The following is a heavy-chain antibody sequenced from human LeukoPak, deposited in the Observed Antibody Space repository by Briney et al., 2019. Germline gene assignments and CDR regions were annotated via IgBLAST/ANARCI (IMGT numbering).Heavy chain of an antibody. D-gene: IGHD2-2*01. CDR3: ARGDQLLPDY. CDR1: GFTFSDYY. CDR2: ISSGSTI. J-gene: IGHJ4*02. Sequence: SGGSLRLSCAASGFTFSDYYMNWIRQAPGKGLEWVSYISSGSTIYYADSVKGRFTISRDNAKNSLYLQMNSLRAEDTAVYYCARGDQLLPDYWGQGTLVTVSS. V-gene: IGHV3-69-1*01.